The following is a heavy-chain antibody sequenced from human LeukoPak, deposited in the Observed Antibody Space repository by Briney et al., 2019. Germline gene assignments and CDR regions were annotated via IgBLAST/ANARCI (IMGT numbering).Heavy chain of an antibody. CDR1: GGSFSGYY. D-gene: IGHD4-17*01. Sequence: PSETLSLTCAVYGGSFSGYYWSWIRQPPGKGLEWIGEINHSGSTNYNPSLKSRVTISVDTSKNQFSLKLSSVTAADTAVYYCARGIGGDNYYYYYYYMDVWGKGTTVTVSS. J-gene: IGHJ6*03. CDR2: INHSGST. V-gene: IGHV4-34*01. CDR3: ARGIGGDNYYYYYYYMDV.